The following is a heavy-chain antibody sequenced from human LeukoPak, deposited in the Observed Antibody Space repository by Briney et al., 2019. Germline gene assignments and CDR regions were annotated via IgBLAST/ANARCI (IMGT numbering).Heavy chain of an antibody. Sequence: GGSLRLSCATSGFTFSNYWMSWLRQAPGEGLVWVARLKSDGSSAPYAESVKGRFTISRDNARSTLYLQMNSLRVDDTAVYYCAKSDWFDPWGRGILVTVSS. CDR1: GFTFSNYW. CDR2: LKSDGSSA. CDR3: AKSDWFDP. J-gene: IGHJ5*01. V-gene: IGHV3-74*01.